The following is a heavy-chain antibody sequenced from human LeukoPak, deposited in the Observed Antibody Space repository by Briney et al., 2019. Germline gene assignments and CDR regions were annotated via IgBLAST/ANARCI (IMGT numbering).Heavy chain of an antibody. D-gene: IGHD2-15*01. CDR3: ARDRRSGYCSGGSCLCDY. CDR1: GFTFSSYS. CDR2: ISSSSSYI. V-gene: IGHV3-21*01. J-gene: IGHJ4*02. Sequence: PGGSLRLSCAASGFTFSSYSMNWVRQAPGKGLEWVSSISSSSSYIYYADSVKGRFTISRDNAKNSLYLQMNSLRAEDTAVYYCARDRRSGYCSGGSCLCDYWGQGTLVTVSS.